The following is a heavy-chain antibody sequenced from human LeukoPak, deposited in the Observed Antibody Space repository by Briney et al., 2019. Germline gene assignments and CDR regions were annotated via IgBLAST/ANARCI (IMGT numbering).Heavy chain of an antibody. CDR1: GFTFSSYA. V-gene: IGHV3-23*01. D-gene: IGHD3-10*01. CDR2: VSGSGGST. J-gene: IGHJ6*02. CDR3: AKDHEDGDGMDV. Sequence: GGSLRLSCAASGFTFSSYAMSWVRQAPGKGLEWVSAVSGSGGSTYYADSVKGRFTISRDNSKNTLYLQMNSLRAEDTAVYYCAKDHEDGDGMDVWGQGTTVTVSS.